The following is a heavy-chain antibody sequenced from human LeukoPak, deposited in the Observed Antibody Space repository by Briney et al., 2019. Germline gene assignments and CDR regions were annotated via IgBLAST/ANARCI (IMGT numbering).Heavy chain of an antibody. CDR2: IYYSGST. J-gene: IGHJ4*02. CDR1: GGSISSGDYY. CDR3: ARLDSSGYYPFDY. Sequence: SEALSLTCTVSGGSISSGDYYWSWIRQPPGKGLEWIGYIYYSGSTYYNPSLKSRVTISVDTSKNQFSLKLSSVTAADTAVYYCARLDSSGYYPFDYWGQGTLVTVSS. D-gene: IGHD3-22*01. V-gene: IGHV4-30-4*01.